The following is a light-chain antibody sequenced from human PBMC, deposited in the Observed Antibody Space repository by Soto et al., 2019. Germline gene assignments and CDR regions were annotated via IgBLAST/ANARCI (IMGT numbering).Light chain of an antibody. CDR3: QQYYSPPRYT. Sequence: DIVMTQSPEYLAVSLGERATINCKPSKNVLYSSKNKNLIAWYQQKPGQPPKLLIYWASTRESGVPDRFSGSGSGRDFTLTIRSLQAEDVAVYYCQQYYSPPRYTFGQGTRLEIK. CDR2: WAS. V-gene: IGKV4-1*01. CDR1: KNVLYSSKNKNL. J-gene: IGKJ2*01.